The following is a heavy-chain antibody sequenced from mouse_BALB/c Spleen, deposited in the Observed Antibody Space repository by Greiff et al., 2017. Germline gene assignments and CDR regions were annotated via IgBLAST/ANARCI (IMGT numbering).Heavy chain of an antibody. CDR1: GFNIKDTY. V-gene: IGHV14-3*02. CDR3: AREGYCRYDEGWYFDV. D-gene: IGHD2-14*01. J-gene: IGHJ1*01. CDR2: IDPANGNT. Sequence: EVQLQESGAELVKPGASVKLSCTASGFNIKDTYMPWVKQRPEQGLEWIGRIDPANGNTKYDPKFQGKATITADTSSNTAYLQLSILTSEETAVYYCAREGYCRYDEGWYFDVWGAGTTVTVSS.